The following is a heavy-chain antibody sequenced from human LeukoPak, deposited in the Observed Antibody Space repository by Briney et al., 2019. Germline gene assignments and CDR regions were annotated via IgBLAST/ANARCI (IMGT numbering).Heavy chain of an antibody. Sequence: PGGSLRLSCAASGFTFSSYSMNWVRQAPGKGLEWVSSISSSSSYIYYADSVKGRFTISRDNAKNSLYLQMNSLRAEDTAVYYCARQEIGNCSSSSCYSFDYWGQGTLVTVSS. D-gene: IGHD2-2*02. J-gene: IGHJ4*02. CDR1: GFTFSSYS. V-gene: IGHV3-21*01. CDR2: ISSSSSYI. CDR3: ARQEIGNCSSSSCYSFDY.